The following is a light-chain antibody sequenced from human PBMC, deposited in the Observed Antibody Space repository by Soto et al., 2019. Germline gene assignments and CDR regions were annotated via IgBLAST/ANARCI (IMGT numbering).Light chain of an antibody. V-gene: IGLV2-14*01. CDR2: EVS. CDR1: SSDVGGYNY. CDR3: SSYTSSRAYV. J-gene: IGLJ1*01. Sequence: QSVLTQPASVSGSPGQSITISCTGTSSDVGGYNYVSWYQQQSGKAPELMIHEVSNRPSGVSSRFSGSKSGNTASLTISGLQAEDEADYYCSSYTSSRAYVFGIGTKVTVL.